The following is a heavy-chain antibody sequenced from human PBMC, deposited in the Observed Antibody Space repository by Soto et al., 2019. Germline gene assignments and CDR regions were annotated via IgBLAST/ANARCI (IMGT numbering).Heavy chain of an antibody. CDR2: IIPILGIA. D-gene: IGHD3-10*01. CDR3: ARGYSYGSGSYHYYFDY. J-gene: IGHJ4*02. CDR1: GGTFSSYT. Sequence: QVQLVQSGAEVKKPGSSVKVSCKASGGTFSSYTISWVRQAPGQGLEWMGRIIPILGIANYAQKFQGRVTITADKSTSTAYMELSSLRSEDTAVYYCARGYSYGSGSYHYYFDYWGQGTLVTVSS. V-gene: IGHV1-69*02.